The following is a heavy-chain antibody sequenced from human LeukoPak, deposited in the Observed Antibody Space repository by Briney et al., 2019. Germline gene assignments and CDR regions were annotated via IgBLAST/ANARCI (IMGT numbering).Heavy chain of an antibody. V-gene: IGHV3-11*05. CDR1: GSTFRDTY. CDR3: ARVRGYGSGSYRSFDY. Sequence: GGSLRLSCAVSGSTFRDTYMSWIRQAPGKGLEWVSHISSSTSYTNYAGSVKGRFTISRDSAKNSLYLQMSSLRAEDTAVYFCARVRGYGSGSYRSFDYWGQGTLVTVSS. D-gene: IGHD3-10*01. CDR2: ISSSTSYT. J-gene: IGHJ4*02.